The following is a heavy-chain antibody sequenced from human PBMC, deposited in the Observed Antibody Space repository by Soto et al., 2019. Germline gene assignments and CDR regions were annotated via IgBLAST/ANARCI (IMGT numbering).Heavy chain of an antibody. J-gene: IGHJ4*02. V-gene: IGHV3-33*01. CDR3: ARAPLTIYDTSGYYDY. Sequence: QVQLVGSGGGVVQPGRSLRLSCAASGVTFSNYAMHWVRQATGKGLEWVAVIWSDGTNKYYADSVKGRFTISRDKSKNTLYLQMNSLRAEDTAVYYCARAPLTIYDTSGYYDYWGQGIQVTVSS. CDR1: GVTFSNYA. D-gene: IGHD3-22*01. CDR2: IWSDGTNK.